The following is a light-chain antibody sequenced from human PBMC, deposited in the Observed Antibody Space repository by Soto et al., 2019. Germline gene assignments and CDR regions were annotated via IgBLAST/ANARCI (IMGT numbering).Light chain of an antibody. CDR2: GAS. CDR1: QSISNN. Sequence: EIVMTQSPATLSVSPGERATLSCRASQSISNNLAWYQQQPGQTPRLLIYGASTTATGIPARFSGSGTGTEFTLTISSLQSEDFAIYYCQQYNNWPLTFGGGTKVDIK. J-gene: IGKJ4*01. V-gene: IGKV3-15*01. CDR3: QQYNNWPLT.